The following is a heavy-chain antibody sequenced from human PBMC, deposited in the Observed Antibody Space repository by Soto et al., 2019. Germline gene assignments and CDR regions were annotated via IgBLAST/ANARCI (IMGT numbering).Heavy chain of an antibody. J-gene: IGHJ5*02. Sequence: LSETLSLTCTASGGSISSYYWSWIRQPPGKGLEWIGYIYYSGSTNYNPSLKSRVTISVDTSKNQFSLKLSSVTAADTAVYYCARGRGYCSSTSCYFNWFDPWGQGTLVTVSS. CDR3: ARGRGYCSSTSCYFNWFDP. CDR1: GGSISSYY. V-gene: IGHV4-59*01. CDR2: IYYSGST. D-gene: IGHD2-2*01.